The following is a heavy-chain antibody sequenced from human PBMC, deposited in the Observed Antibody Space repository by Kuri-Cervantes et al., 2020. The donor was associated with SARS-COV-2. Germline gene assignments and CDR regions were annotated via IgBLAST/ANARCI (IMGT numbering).Heavy chain of an antibody. D-gene: IGHD6-13*01. Sequence: ESLKISCAVSGYSISSGYYWGRIRQPPGKGLEWIGSIYHSGSTYYNPSLKSRVTISVDTSKNQFSLKLSSVTAVDTAVYYCARRDSSSWAIDYWGQGTLVTVSS. CDR2: IYHSGST. J-gene: IGHJ4*02. CDR3: ARRDSSSWAIDY. V-gene: IGHV4-38-2*01. CDR1: GYSISSGYY.